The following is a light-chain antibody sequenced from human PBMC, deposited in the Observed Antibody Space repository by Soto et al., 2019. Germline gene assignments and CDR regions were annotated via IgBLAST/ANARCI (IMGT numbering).Light chain of an antibody. J-gene: IGKJ1*01. CDR1: QTLLHSNGYNY. V-gene: IGKV2-28*01. Sequence: DIGMIQSPLSLPVTPGEPASISCRSSQTLLHSNGYNYLDWYLQKPGQSPQLLIYLGSNRASGVPDRFSGSGSGTDFTLKISRVEAEDVGVYYCMQALQTPWTFGQGTKVEIK. CDR3: MQALQTPWT. CDR2: LGS.